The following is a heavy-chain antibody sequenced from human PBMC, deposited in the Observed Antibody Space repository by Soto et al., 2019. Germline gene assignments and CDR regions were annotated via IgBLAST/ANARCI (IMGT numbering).Heavy chain of an antibody. CDR1: GFTVSSNY. J-gene: IGHJ4*02. D-gene: IGHD5-12*01. CDR2: IYGGGST. Sequence: EVQLVESGGGLVQPGGSLRLSCAASGFTVSSNYMSWVRQAPGKGLEWVSVIYGGGSTYYADSVKGRFTISRDNSKNTLYLQMNSLRAEDTAVYYCARVGRWLPNRGYFDYGGQGTLVTVSS. CDR3: ARVGRWLPNRGYFDY. V-gene: IGHV3-66*01.